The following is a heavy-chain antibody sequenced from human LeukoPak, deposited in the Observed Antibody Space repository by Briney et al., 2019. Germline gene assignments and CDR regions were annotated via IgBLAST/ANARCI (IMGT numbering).Heavy chain of an antibody. Sequence: GGSLRLSCAAPGYSFSRHWMSSVRQAPGKGLEWVANIKEDGNEKCYVESVKGRFTICRDNAKRSVFLQMDRLRVNDTAVYYCARSPPTYRRSWLRYPIGFDHWGQGVLVTVSS. V-gene: IGHV3-7*01. CDR1: GYSFSRHW. CDR2: IKEDGNEK. D-gene: IGHD3-9*01. CDR3: ARSPPTYRRSWLRYPIGFDH. J-gene: IGHJ4*02.